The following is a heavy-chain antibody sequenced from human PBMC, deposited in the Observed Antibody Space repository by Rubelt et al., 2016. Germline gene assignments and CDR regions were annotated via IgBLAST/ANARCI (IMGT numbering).Heavy chain of an antibody. D-gene: IGHD4-23*01. CDR1: GFIFVNYA. V-gene: IGHV3-23*01. J-gene: IGHJ1*01. CDR2: ISGTGGST. Sequence: EVQLLESGGGLVQPGGSLRLSCAASGFIFVNYAMGWVRQPPGKGLEWVSVISGTGGSTYYADSVKGRFTISRDNSKNTLYLHMNRLRASDPAIYYCVTAWRYGGFPGAFLAGYWGQGALVTVSS. CDR3: VTAWRYGGFPGAFLAGY.